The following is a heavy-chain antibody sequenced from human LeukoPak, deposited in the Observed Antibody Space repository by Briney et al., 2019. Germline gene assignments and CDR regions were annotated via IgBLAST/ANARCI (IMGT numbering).Heavy chain of an antibody. V-gene: IGHV3-74*01. D-gene: IGHD2-21*02. CDR2: FHSNGAFT. J-gene: IGHJ4*01. CDR1: GFTLSNYW. CDR3: ARFVVVTAGDY. Sequence: GGSLRLSCSASGFTLSNYWMHWVRQAPGKGLVWVARFHSNGAFTTYADSVKGRFTISRDTAKNTLCLQMNSLRVEDTAVYYCARFVVVTAGDYWGQGTLVTVSS.